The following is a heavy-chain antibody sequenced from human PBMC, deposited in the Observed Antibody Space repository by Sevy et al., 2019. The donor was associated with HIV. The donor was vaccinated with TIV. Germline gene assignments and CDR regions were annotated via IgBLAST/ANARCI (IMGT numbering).Heavy chain of an antibody. CDR1: GFTFGDYA. D-gene: IGHD3-22*01. CDR2: IRRKDYGGVT. V-gene: IGHV3-49*03. CDR3: TRGYYYDSSGYSDY. J-gene: IGHJ4*02. Sequence: GGSLRLSCTGSGFTFGDYAMSWFRQAPGMGLEWVGFIRRKDYGGVTEYAASVKGRFTISRDDSKSIADLQMNSLKTEDTAVYYCTRGYYYDSSGYSDYWGQGTLVTVSS.